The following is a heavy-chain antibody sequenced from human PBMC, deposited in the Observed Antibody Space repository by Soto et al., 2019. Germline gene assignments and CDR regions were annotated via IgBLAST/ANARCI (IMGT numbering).Heavy chain of an antibody. J-gene: IGHJ6*02. CDR1: GFTFSAYW. Sequence: EVQLVESGGGLAQPGGSLRLSCAASGFTFSAYWMHWVRQAPGKGLVWVSRTNTDGTATTYADSVEGRFTISRDNAKNMLYLQMNSLRAEDTAVYYCTRGHYYGMDVWGQGTTVTVSS. V-gene: IGHV3-74*03. CDR2: TNTDGTAT. CDR3: TRGHYYGMDV.